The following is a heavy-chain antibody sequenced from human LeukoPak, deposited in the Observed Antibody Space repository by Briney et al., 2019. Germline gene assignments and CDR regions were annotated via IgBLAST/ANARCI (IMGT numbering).Heavy chain of an antibody. D-gene: IGHD6-19*01. CDR1: GFPFTTYT. J-gene: IGHJ4*02. Sequence: GGCLRLSCAASGFPFTTYTMNWIRQAPGKGLEWVASMSTSGTYTYYADSVKGRFTVSRDNAKNSLYLQMNSLRAEDTAVYYCAREGSSEEFDYWGQGTLVTVSS. CDR2: MSTSGTYT. V-gene: IGHV3-21*01. CDR3: AREGSSEEFDY.